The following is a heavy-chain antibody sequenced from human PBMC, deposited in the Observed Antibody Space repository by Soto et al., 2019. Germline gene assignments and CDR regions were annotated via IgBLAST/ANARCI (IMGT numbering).Heavy chain of an antibody. CDR2: ISYDGSNR. V-gene: IGHV3-30*03. Sequence: QVQLVESGGGVVQPGRSLRLSCAASGFTFSSYGMHWVLQAPGKGLEWVAAISYDGSNRYYADSVKGRFTISRDISTNTLYLQMNSLRIEDTAVYYCAIIPPTTVDYWGQGTLVTVFS. CDR3: AIIPPTTVDY. CDR1: GFTFSSYG. J-gene: IGHJ4*02. D-gene: IGHD4-17*01.